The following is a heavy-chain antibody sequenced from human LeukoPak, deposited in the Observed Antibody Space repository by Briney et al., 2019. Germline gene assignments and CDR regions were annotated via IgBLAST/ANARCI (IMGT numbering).Heavy chain of an antibody. J-gene: IGHJ4*02. CDR2: ITNNGGNT. CDR1: GFTFSSYT. V-gene: IGHV3-64*04. CDR3: AKELLWFGDHNPPFDY. D-gene: IGHD3-10*01. Sequence: GGSLRLSCSASGFTFSSYTIHWVRQAPGKGLEFVSAITNNGGNTYYADSVKGRFTISRDNSKNTLYLQMNSLRAEDTAVYYCAKELLWFGDHNPPFDYWGQGTLVTVSS.